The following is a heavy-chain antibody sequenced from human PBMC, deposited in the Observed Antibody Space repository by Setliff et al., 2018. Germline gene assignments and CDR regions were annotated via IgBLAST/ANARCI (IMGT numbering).Heavy chain of an antibody. V-gene: IGHV4-39*01. CDR1: GGSFTNTNNY. J-gene: IGHJ6*03. D-gene: IGHD3-10*01. CDR3: ARHVGTRSRGYNYYYYFMDV. Sequence: NPSETLSLTCSVSGGSFTNTNNYWGWIRQPPGKGLEWIGSIYNSGYTHYNPSLKSRVTMSVDTSRNQFSLHLISVTAADTAVYYCARHVGTRSRGYNYYYYFMDVWGKGTTVTVS. CDR2: IYNSGYT.